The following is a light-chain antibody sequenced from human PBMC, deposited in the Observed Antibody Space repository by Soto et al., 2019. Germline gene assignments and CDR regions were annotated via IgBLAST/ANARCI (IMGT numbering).Light chain of an antibody. V-gene: IGKV3-20*01. J-gene: IGKJ4*01. CDR1: QSVSSSY. CDR3: QQYQSLT. Sequence: IVLTQYPAILALSPGDRATLSCRASQSVSSSYLAWYQHKPGQAPRLLIHGASSRVTGIPDRFSGSGSGTDFTLTITRLEPEDFAVYYCQQYQSLTFGGGTKVDIK. CDR2: GAS.